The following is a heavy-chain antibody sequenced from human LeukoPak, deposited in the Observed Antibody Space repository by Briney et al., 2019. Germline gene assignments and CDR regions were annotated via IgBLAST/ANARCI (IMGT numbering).Heavy chain of an antibody. V-gene: IGHV3-23*03. D-gene: IGHD5-12*01. CDR2: ISADGTP. CDR3: VRGRGYITDF. J-gene: IGHJ4*02. Sequence: GGSLRLSCLTSGFTFSTNAMSWVRQAPGKGLEWVSVISADGTPRYADSVKGRFTMSRDSPKNTLFLQMNNLRADDTAVYYCVRGRGYITDFWGQGTLVTVSS. CDR1: GFTFSTNA.